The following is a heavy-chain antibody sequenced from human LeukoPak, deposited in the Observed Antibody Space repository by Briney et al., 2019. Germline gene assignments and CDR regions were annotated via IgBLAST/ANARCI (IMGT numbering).Heavy chain of an antibody. V-gene: IGHV1-2*02. Sequence: ASVKVSCKASGYTFTGYYMHWVRQAPGQGLEWMGWINPNSGGTNSAQKFQGRLTMTRDTSISTAYMELSSLRSDDTAVYYCARPKEAATTLRAFDIWGQGTMVTVSS. CDR2: INPNSGGT. CDR3: ARPKEAATTLRAFDI. J-gene: IGHJ3*02. D-gene: IGHD2-15*01. CDR1: GYTFTGYY.